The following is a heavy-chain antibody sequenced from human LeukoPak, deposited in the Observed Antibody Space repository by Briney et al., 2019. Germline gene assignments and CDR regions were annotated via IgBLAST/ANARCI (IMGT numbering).Heavy chain of an antibody. Sequence: SETLSLTCSVSGGSISADYWIWIRQPAGKGLEYIGRYYPNGTTNYNPSLQSRVTISVDTSKNQFSLKLSSVTAADTAVYYCARQTGSGLFSLPGGQGTLVTVSS. CDR1: GGSISADY. CDR2: YYPNGTT. CDR3: ARQTGSGLFSLP. V-gene: IGHV4-4*07. D-gene: IGHD3-10*01. J-gene: IGHJ4*02.